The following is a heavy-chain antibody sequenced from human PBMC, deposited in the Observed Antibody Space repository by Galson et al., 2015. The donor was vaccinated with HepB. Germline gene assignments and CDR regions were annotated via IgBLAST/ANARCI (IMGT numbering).Heavy chain of an antibody. CDR2: IIPILGIA. CDR1: GGTFSSYA. Sequence: SVKVSCKASGGTFSSYAISWVRQAPGQGLEWMGRIIPILGIANYAQKFQGRVTITADKSTSTAYMELSSLRSEDTAVYYCARMGIDASYYYYGMDVWGQGTTVTVSS. D-gene: IGHD7-27*01. CDR3: ARMGIDASYYYYGMDV. V-gene: IGHV1-69*04. J-gene: IGHJ6*02.